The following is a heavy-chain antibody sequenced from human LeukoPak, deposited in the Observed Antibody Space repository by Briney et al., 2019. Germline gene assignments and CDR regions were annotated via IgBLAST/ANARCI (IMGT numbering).Heavy chain of an antibody. V-gene: IGHV3-23*01. Sequence: GGSLRLSCAAPGFTFSSYAMSWVRQAPGKGLEWVSATSGSGGSTYYGDSVKGRFTISRDNSKNTLYLQMNSLRAEDTAVYYCAKKIVVVPVGMYGMDVWGQGTTVTV. J-gene: IGHJ6*02. D-gene: IGHD2-2*01. CDR1: GFTFSSYA. CDR3: AKKIVVVPVGMYGMDV. CDR2: TSGSGGST.